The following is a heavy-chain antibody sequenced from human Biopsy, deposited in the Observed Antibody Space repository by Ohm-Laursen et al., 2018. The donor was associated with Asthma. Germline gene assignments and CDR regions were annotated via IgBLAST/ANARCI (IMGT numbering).Heavy chain of an antibody. CDR3: ARHQEAASYHYDGSIDY. J-gene: IGHJ4*02. CDR2: MYYSGSA. CDR1: GGAIRTSGYY. Sequence: SETPSLTCSVSGGAIRTSGYYWGWIRQPPGKGLEWIGSMYYSGSAYYNPSLESRVTISVDTSKNQFSLKLSSVTAADTAVYFCARHQEAASYHYDGSIDYWGQGIPVTVSS. V-gene: IGHV4-39*01. D-gene: IGHD3-22*01.